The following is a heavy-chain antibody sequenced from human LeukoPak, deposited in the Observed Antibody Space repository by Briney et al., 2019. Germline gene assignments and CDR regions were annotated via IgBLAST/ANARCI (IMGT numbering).Heavy chain of an antibody. CDR2: MYYRGST. D-gene: IGHD2-15*01. CDR3: ARLLVVADSFDAFDI. J-gene: IGHJ3*02. Sequence: SETLSLTCTVSGGSINSSSYYWGWVRQPPGKGLEWIGSMYYRGSTYYNPSLKSRVTISVDTSKNQFSLKLSSVTAADTAVYYCARLLVVADSFDAFDIWGQGTMVTVSS. V-gene: IGHV4-39*07. CDR1: GGSINSSSYY.